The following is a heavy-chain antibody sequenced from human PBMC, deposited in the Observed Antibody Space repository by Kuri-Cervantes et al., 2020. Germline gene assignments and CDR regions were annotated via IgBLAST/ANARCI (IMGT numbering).Heavy chain of an antibody. CDR3: ARSNHLYCGGDCYSDY. V-gene: IGHV1-18*01. Sequence: ASVKVSCKASGGTFSSYAISWVRQAPGQGLEWMGWMNPNSGNTNYAQKLQGRVTMTTDTSTSTAYMELRSLRSDDTAVYYCARSNHLYCGGDCYSDYWGQGTLVTVSS. CDR2: MNPNSGNT. D-gene: IGHD2-21*01. CDR1: GGTFSSYA. J-gene: IGHJ4*02.